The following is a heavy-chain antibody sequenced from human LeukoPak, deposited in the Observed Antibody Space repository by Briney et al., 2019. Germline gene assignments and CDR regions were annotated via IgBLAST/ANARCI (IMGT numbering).Heavy chain of an antibody. D-gene: IGHD2-15*01. Sequence: SESLSLTCTVSGGSISSGNYYWSWLRQPAGKGLEWIGRFYTSGSTNSNPSLKSRVTISVDTSKNQFSLKLSSVTAADTAVYYCARGVVAAPQTFDYWGQGTLVAVSS. CDR1: GGSISSGNYY. CDR2: FYTSGST. CDR3: ARGVVAAPQTFDY. J-gene: IGHJ4*02. V-gene: IGHV4-61*02.